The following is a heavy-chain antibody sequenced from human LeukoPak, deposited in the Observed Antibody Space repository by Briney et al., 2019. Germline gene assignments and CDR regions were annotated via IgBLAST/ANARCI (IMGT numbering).Heavy chain of an antibody. CDR3: ARDFLLLRGAFDI. D-gene: IGHD2-21*02. V-gene: IGHV3-30-3*01. CDR1: GLTFTSSA. J-gene: IGHJ3*02. Sequence: PGGSLRLSCAASGLTFTSSAMHWVRQAPGKGLQWVAVMSFDGSNEYYADSVKGRFTISRDNSKKTLFLLMNNLRPEDTAVYYCARDFLLLRGAFDIWGQGTPVTVSS. CDR2: MSFDGSNE.